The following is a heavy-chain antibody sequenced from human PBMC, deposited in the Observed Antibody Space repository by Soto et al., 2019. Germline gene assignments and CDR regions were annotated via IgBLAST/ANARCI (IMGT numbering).Heavy chain of an antibody. CDR2: ISANGGRA. Sequence: EAQLLESGGDLIQPGGSLTLSCAASGFTFASHAMSWVRQAPGKGLEWVSGISANGGRANYADSVKGRFSLSRDNSKNTMVLQMDSRTAEDTAINYCASWVMALGGTGYFRHWGQGTLVTVSS. CDR3: ASWVMALGGTGYFRH. CDR1: GFTFASHA. V-gene: IGHV3-23*01. J-gene: IGHJ1*01. D-gene: IGHD3-16*01.